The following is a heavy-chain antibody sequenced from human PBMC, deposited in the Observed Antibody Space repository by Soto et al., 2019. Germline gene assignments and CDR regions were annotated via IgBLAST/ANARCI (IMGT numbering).Heavy chain of an antibody. CDR1: GFTFSSYS. Sequence: GGSLRLSCAASGFTFSSYSMNWVRQAPGKGLEWVSSISSSSSYIYYADSVKGRFTISRDNAKNSLYLQMNSLRAEDTAVYYCARSSQFGSGWYLDYWGQGTLVSVSS. D-gene: IGHD6-19*01. V-gene: IGHV3-21*01. CDR2: ISSSSSYI. CDR3: ARSSQFGSGWYLDY. J-gene: IGHJ4*02.